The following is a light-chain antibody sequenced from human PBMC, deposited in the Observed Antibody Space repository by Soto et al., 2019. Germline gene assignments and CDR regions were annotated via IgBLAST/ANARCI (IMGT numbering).Light chain of an antibody. Sequence: DIQMTQFPSSLSAFVGDSVTVTCRASQPIGTSLHWYQQRAGTAPKVLISAATKLQSGVPSMFSGRRSGTDSTLTISTLQPEDAATYFCQQGYNTFWTFGRGTKV. V-gene: IGKV1-39*01. CDR1: QPIGTS. CDR2: AAT. J-gene: IGKJ1*01. CDR3: QQGYNTFWT.